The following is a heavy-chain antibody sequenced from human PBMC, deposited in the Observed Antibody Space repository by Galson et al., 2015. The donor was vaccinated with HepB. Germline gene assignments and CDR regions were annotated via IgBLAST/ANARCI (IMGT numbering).Heavy chain of an antibody. J-gene: IGHJ5*02. CDR1: GGTFSSYT. D-gene: IGHD2-2*01. Sequence: SVKVSCKASGGTFSSYTISWVRQAPGQGLEWMGRIIPILGIANYAQKFQGRVTITADKSTSTAYMELSSLRSEDTAVYYCASFEGGSSTSRRRHWFDPWGQGTLVTVSS. CDR2: IIPILGIA. V-gene: IGHV1-69*02. CDR3: ASFEGGSSTSRRRHWFDP.